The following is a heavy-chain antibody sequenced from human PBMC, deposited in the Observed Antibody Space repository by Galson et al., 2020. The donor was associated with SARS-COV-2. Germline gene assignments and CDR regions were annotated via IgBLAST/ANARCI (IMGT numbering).Heavy chain of an antibody. V-gene: IGHV3-49*03. CDR3: SRPELSNDAFDI. CDR2: IKSRQYGGTA. CDR1: GFTFDNYG. Sequence: GGSLRLSCTSSGFTFDNYGLAWFRQAPGKGLEWVGFIKSRQYGGTAEYAASVKGRFTITRDDSKGISYLQINSLKSEDTAVYFCSRPELSNDAFDIWGLGTMVTVSS. D-gene: IGHD3-16*02. J-gene: IGHJ3*02.